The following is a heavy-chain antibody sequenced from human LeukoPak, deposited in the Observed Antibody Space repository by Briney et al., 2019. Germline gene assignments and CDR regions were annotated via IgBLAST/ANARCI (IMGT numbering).Heavy chain of an antibody. CDR2: INPNSGGT. D-gene: IGHD3-22*01. CDR1: GYTFTGYY. V-gene: IGHV1-2*02. J-gene: IGHJ4*02. Sequence: GASLKVSCKASGYTFTGYYMHGGRQAPGQRREWRGWINPNSGGTNYAQKFQGRVTMTRDTSISTAYMELSRLRSDDTAVYYCARSMAYYDSSGYYYMNYWGQGTLVTVSS. CDR3: ARSMAYYDSSGYYYMNY.